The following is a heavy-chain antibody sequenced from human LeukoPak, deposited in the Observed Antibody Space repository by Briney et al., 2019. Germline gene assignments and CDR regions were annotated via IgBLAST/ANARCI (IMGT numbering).Heavy chain of an antibody. V-gene: IGHV5-51*01. CDR2: IYPGDSDT. D-gene: IGHD6-13*01. CDR1: GYSFTSYW. CDR3: AKSEDPYSSSWPRPYYYYGMDV. Sequence: GESLKISCKGSGYSFTSYWIGWVRQMPGKGLEWMGIIYPGDSDTRYSPSFQGQVTISADKSISTAYLQWSSLEASDTAMYYCAKSEDPYSSSWPRPYYYYGMDVWGQGTTVTVSS. J-gene: IGHJ6*02.